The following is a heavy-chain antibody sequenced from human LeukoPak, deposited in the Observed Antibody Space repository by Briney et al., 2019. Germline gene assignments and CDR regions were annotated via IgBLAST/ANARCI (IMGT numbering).Heavy chain of an antibody. Sequence: PGGSLRLSCAASGFTFSSYAMSWVRQAPGKGLERVSAISGSGGSTYYADSVKGRFTISRDNSKNTLYLQMNSLRAEDTAVYYCAKVSVAGISYDYWGQGTLVTVSS. CDR1: GFTFSSYA. J-gene: IGHJ4*02. CDR3: AKVSVAGISYDY. D-gene: IGHD6-19*01. V-gene: IGHV3-23*01. CDR2: ISGSGGST.